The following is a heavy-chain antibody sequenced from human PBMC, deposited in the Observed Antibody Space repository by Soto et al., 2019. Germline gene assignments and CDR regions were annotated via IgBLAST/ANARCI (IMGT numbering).Heavy chain of an antibody. J-gene: IGHJ4*02. CDR2: ISDDGSSK. D-gene: IGHD4-17*01. CDR1: GFTFSSFG. V-gene: IGHV3-30*18. CDR3: AKDRWGDFGDLNLPGY. Sequence: QVLLVESGGGVVQPGRSLRISCAVSGFTFSSFGMHWVRQAPGKGLEWVAVISDDGSSKHYADSLKGRFTISRDNSNNTLYLRMDSLRPEDTAVYYCAKDRWGDFGDLNLPGYWGQGTLVTVSS.